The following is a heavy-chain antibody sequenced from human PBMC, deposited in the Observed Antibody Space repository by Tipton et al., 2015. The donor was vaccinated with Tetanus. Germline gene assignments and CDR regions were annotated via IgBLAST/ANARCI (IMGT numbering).Heavy chain of an antibody. CDR3: AKDPASRGWFDP. J-gene: IGHJ5*02. V-gene: IGHV3-23*01. CDR1: GFTFSSYA. Sequence: SLRLSCEASGFTFSSYAMSWVRQAPGKGLEWVSGISGSGGTTNYADSVKGRFTISRDNSKNTLYLQMNSLRDEDTAVYYCAKDPASRGWFDPWGQGTLVSVSS. CDR2: ISGSGGTT.